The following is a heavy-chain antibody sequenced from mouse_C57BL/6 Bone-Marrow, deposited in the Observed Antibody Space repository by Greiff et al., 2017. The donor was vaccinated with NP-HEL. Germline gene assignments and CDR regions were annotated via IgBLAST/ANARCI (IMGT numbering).Heavy chain of an antibody. V-gene: IGHV1-81*01. CDR1: GYTFTSYG. D-gene: IGHD2-3*01. CDR2: IYPRSGNT. J-gene: IGHJ1*03. CDR3: ARGWLLIYLYFDV. Sequence: VQLQQSGAELARPGASVKLSCKASGYTFTSYGISWVKQRTGQGLEWIGEIYPRSGNTYYNEKFTGQAKLTADKYSSTAYMELRSLTSEDSAVYFCARGWLLIYLYFDVWGTGTTVTVSS.